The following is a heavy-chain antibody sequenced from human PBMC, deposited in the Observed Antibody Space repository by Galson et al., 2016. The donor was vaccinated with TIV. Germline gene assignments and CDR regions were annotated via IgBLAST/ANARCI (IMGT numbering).Heavy chain of an antibody. V-gene: IGHV1-46*03. CDR2: IDPTYGGT. Sequence: SVKASCKASGYSFTRYYMHWVRQAPGQGLEWMGVIDPTYGGTTFAQKFQALVTMTRDTSTSTVYMEVSGLKSDDTAVYYCIRDLGRLRDFWGQGTLVTVSS. CDR3: IRDLGRLRDF. J-gene: IGHJ4*02. D-gene: IGHD7-27*01. CDR1: GYSFTRYY.